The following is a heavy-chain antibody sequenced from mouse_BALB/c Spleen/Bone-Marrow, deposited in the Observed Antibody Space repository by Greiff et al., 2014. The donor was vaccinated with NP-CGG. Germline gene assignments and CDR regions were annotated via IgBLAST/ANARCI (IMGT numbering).Heavy chain of an antibody. V-gene: IGHV1S29*02. D-gene: IGHD2-4*01. CDR3: AGKAYSDYDYALDF. J-gene: IGHJ4*01. Sequence: VQLKESGPELVKPGASVKISCKASGYTFTDYKMHWVKLRHGKSLEWIGYIYPYNGVTGYNQKFKSKATLTVDNSSSTAYMELRSLTSEVSAVYYCAGKAYSDYDYALDFWGQGTSVTVSS. CDR2: IYPYNGVT. CDR1: GYTFTDYK.